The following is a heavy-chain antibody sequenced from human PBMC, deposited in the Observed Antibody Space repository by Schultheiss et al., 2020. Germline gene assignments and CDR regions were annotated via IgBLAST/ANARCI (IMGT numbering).Heavy chain of an antibody. J-gene: IGHJ4*02. Sequence: GGSLRLSCAASGFTFDDYAMHWVRQAPGKGLEWVSGISWNSGSIGYADSVKGRFTISRDNAKNSLYLQMNSLRAEDTALYYCAREWLSSGWDFDYWGQGTRVTVSS. CDR3: AREWLSSGWDFDY. CDR1: GFTFDDYA. D-gene: IGHD6-19*01. CDR2: ISWNSGSI. V-gene: IGHV3-9*01.